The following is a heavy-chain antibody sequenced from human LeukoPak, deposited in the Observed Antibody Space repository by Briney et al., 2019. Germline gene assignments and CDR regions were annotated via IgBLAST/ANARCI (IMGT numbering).Heavy chain of an antibody. V-gene: IGHV4-34*01. Sequence: SETLSLTCAVYGGSFSGYYWSWIRQPPGKGLEWIGEINHSGSTNYNPSLKSRVTISVDTSKNQFSLKLSSVTAADTAVYYCARDYWNDGLFDYWGQGTLVTVSS. CDR2: INHSGST. J-gene: IGHJ4*02. CDR1: GGSFSGYY. D-gene: IGHD1-1*01. CDR3: ARDYWNDGLFDY.